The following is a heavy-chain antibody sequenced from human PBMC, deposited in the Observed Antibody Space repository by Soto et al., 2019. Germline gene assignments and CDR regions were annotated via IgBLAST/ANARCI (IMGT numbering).Heavy chain of an antibody. Sequence: QVQLVESGGGVVQPGRSLRLSCAASGFTFSSYAMHWVRQAPGKGLEWVAVISYDGSNKYYADSVKGRFTISRDNSKNTLYLQMNSLRAEDKAVYYCARGDIYGMDVWGQGTTVTVSS. CDR3: ARGDIYGMDV. V-gene: IGHV3-30-3*01. CDR1: GFTFSSYA. J-gene: IGHJ6*02. CDR2: ISYDGSNK.